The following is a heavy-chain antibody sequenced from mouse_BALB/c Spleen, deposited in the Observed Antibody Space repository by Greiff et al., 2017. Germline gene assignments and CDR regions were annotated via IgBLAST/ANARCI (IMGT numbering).Heavy chain of an antibody. CDR3: ARRPSYGNYAMDY. CDR1: GFTFSSSY. D-gene: IGHD2-10*01. J-gene: IGHJ4*01. CDR2: IYAGTGGT. V-gene: IGHV1-66*01. Sequence: VQLQQSGAELVKPGASVKLSCKTSGFTFSSSYISWLKQKPGQSLEWIAWIYAGTGGTSHNQKFTGKAQLTVDTSSSAAYMQYSSLTTEYSAIYYCARRPSYGNYAMDYWGQGTSVTVSS.